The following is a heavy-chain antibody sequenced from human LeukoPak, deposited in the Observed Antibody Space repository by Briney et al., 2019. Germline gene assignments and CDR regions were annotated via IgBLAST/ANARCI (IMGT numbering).Heavy chain of an antibody. J-gene: IGHJ2*01. Sequence: ASVKVSCKASGYTFTSYAMQWVRQAPGQRLEWMGWINAGNGNTKYSQKFQGRVTITRDTSASTAYMELSSLRSEDTAVYYCARVGSGYYSYWYFDLWGRGTLVTVSS. CDR1: GYTFTSYA. V-gene: IGHV1-3*01. D-gene: IGHD3-22*01. CDR3: ARVGSGYYSYWYFDL. CDR2: INAGNGNT.